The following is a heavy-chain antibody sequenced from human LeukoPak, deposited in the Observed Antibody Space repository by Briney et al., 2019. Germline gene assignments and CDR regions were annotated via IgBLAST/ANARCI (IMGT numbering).Heavy chain of an antibody. D-gene: IGHD2-21*01. J-gene: IGHJ4*02. Sequence: PGGSLRLSCAASGFTFSSHAMHWVRQAPGKGLEWVAVISYDGSNKYYADSVKGRFTISRDNSKNTLYLQMNSLRAEDTAVYYCARGKNGDIFDYWGQGTLVTVSS. CDR1: GFTFSSHA. CDR2: ISYDGSNK. V-gene: IGHV3-30-3*01. CDR3: ARGKNGDIFDY.